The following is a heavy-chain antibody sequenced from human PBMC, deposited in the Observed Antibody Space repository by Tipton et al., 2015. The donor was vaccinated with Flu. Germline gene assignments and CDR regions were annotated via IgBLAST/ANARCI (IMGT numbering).Heavy chain of an antibody. CDR3: ARHQSSSLLPFDY. D-gene: IGHD6-6*01. J-gene: IGHJ4*02. CDR2: IHRSGSA. Sequence: TLSLTCAVSGDSISNDYFWGWIRQPPGKGLEWIATIHRSGSAYYNPPLKSRATISVDTSRNQLSLTLRSVTAADAAVYYCARHQSSSLLPFDYWDQGTLVTVSS. CDR1: GDSISNDYF. V-gene: IGHV4-38-2*01.